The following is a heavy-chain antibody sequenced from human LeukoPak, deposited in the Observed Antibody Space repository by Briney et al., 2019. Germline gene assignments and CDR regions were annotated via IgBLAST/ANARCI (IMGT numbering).Heavy chain of an antibody. V-gene: IGHV1-18*01. CDR1: GGTFSSYT. CDR2: ISAYNGNT. J-gene: IGHJ4*02. D-gene: IGHD5-18*01. CDR3: ARVGMWPVQLWSARLFDY. Sequence: ASVKLSCKASGGTFSSYTISWVRHAPGQGLEWMGWISAYNGNTNYAQKLQGRVTMTTDTSTSTAYMELRSLRSDDTAVYYCARVGMWPVQLWSARLFDYWGQGTLVTVSS.